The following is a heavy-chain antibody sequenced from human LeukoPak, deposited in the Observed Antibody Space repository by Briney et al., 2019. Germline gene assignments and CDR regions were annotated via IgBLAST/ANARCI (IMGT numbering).Heavy chain of an antibody. CDR3: ARDPPSVAAVGYSMDV. CDR2: IDSSSSAI. D-gene: IGHD6-13*01. V-gene: IGHV3-48*04. Sequence: GSLRLSCAASGFTFSSYSMNWVRQAPGKGLELVSDIDSSSSAIYYADSVKGRFTISRDNAKNSLYLQMNSLRAEDTAVYYCARDPPSVAAVGYSMDVWGRGTTVTVSS. J-gene: IGHJ6*02. CDR1: GFTFSSYS.